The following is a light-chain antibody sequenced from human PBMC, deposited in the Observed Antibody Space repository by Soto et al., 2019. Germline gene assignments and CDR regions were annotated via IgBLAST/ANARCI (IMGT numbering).Light chain of an antibody. CDR1: QSISNC. Sequence: DIQMTQSPSTLQASVGYRVTITCRASQSISNCLAWYQQKPRTATKVLIYHASNLQSGVPSRFSGSGSGTEFTLTISSLQPDDFATYYCQQYNSYSFGQGTKVDI. CDR2: HAS. CDR3: QQYNSYS. V-gene: IGKV1-5*01. J-gene: IGKJ1*01.